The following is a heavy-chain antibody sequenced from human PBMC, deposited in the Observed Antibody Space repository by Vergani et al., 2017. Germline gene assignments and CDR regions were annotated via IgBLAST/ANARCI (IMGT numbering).Heavy chain of an antibody. J-gene: IGHJ3*02. Sequence: QVQLVQSGAEVKKPGASVKVSCKASGYTFTGYYIHWVRQAPGQGLEWMGWINPNSGGTNNAHHFQGRVTMTRDTSISTAYMELSRMISDDTAGYYCARANSYCRSTSCHAFDIWGQGTMVTVSS. CDR3: ARANSYCRSTSCHAFDI. D-gene: IGHD2-2*01. CDR2: INPNSGGT. V-gene: IGHV1-2*02. CDR1: GYTFTGYY.